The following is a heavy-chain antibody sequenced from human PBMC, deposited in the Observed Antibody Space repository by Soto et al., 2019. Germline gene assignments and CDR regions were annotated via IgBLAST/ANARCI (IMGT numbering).Heavy chain of an antibody. D-gene: IGHD2-15*01. CDR2: VSIGGST. CDR1: GFTFSSYA. CDR3: AKRRGAGGHFDY. J-gene: IGHJ4*02. V-gene: IGHV3-23*01. Sequence: GGSLRLSCAASGFTFSSYAMGWVRQGPGKGLEWVAVVSIGGSTHYADSARGRFTISRDNSKNTLSLQMNSLTAEDTAVYFCAKRRGAGGHFDYWGQGALVTVSS.